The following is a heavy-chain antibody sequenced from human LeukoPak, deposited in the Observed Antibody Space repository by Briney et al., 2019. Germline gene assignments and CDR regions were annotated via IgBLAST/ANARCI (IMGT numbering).Heavy chain of an antibody. Sequence: GGSLRLSCASSGFTFSSYWMHGVRQAPGRGLVWVSRINSDGRGTSCADSVKEGLNNPRDNAQHRLYLQMNSLRAEDTAVYYCARDGGKGYRNWFDPWGQGTLVTVSS. D-gene: IGHD5-24*01. CDR2: INSDGRGT. V-gene: IGHV3-74*01. CDR1: GFTFSSYW. CDR3: ARDGGKGYRNWFDP. J-gene: IGHJ5*02.